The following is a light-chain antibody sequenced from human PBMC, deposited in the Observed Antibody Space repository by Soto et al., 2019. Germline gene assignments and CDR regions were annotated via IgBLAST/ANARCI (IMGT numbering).Light chain of an antibody. CDR3: QQYNSYWT. Sequence: EIVLTQSPGTLSLSPGERATLSCRASQSVSRQYLAWYQQKPGQAPRLLIFGASSRATDIPERFSGSVSGTEFTLTISRLEPEDFAVYYCQQYNSYWTFGQGTKVEIK. CDR1: QSVSRQY. J-gene: IGKJ1*01. V-gene: IGKV3-20*01. CDR2: GAS.